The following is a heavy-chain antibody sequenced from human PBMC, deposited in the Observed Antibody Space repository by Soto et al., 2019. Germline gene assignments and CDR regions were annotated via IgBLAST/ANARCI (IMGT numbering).Heavy chain of an antibody. CDR3: ARRYGTTFDF. J-gene: IGHJ4*02. CDR2: IYYSGST. D-gene: IGHD1-7*01. V-gene: IGHV4-59*01. CDR1: GGSISSYY. Sequence: PSETLSLTCTVSGGSISSYYWSWIRQPPGKGLEWIGYIYYSGSTNYNPSLKSRVTISVDTSKNQFSLKLSSVTAADTAVYYSARRYGTTFDFWGQGTLVTVSS.